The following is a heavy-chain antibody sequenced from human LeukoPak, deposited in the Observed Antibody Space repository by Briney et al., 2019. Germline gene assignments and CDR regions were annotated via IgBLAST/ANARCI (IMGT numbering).Heavy chain of an antibody. J-gene: IGHJ3*02. Sequence: SGTLSLTCAVSGGSISSSNWWSWVRQPPGKGLEWIGEIYHSGSTNYNPSLKSRVTISVDKSKNQFSLKLSSVTAADTAVYYCATRAEYYDSSGYDAFDIWGQGTMVTVSS. CDR3: ATRAEYYDSSGYDAFDI. D-gene: IGHD3-22*01. CDR2: IYHSGST. V-gene: IGHV4-4*02. CDR1: GGSISSSNW.